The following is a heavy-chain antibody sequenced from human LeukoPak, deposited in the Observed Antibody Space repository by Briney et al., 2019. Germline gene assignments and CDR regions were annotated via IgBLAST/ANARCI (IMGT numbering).Heavy chain of an antibody. J-gene: IGHJ5*02. CDR3: ARVALRPIDYSNPEFDP. CDR2: ITSDSTTM. CDR1: GFTFSSYS. V-gene: IGHV3-48*01. Sequence: GGSLRLSCAASGFTFSSYSMNWVRQAPGQGLEWASYITSDSTTMFYADSVKGRFTASRDNAENSMYLQMNSLRAEDTAVYYCARVALRPIDYSNPEFDPWGLGTLVTVSS. D-gene: IGHD4-11*01.